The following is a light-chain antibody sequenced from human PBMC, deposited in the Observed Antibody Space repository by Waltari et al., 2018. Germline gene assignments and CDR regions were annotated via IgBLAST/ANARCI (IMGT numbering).Light chain of an antibody. V-gene: IGLV1-44*01. CDR3: AAWDDSLNGPV. CDR1: SSNIGRNT. Sequence: QSVLTQPPSASGTPGQRVTISCSGSSSNIGRNTVNWYQQLPGTAPKLLIYSNNPRPAGVPDRFPCSKAGPSASLAISGLQSEDEADYYCAAWDDSLNGPVFGGGTKLTVL. J-gene: IGLJ2*01. CDR2: SNN.